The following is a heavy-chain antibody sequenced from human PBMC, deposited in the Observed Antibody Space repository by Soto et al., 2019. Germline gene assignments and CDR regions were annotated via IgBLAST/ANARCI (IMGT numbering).Heavy chain of an antibody. D-gene: IGHD3-10*01. V-gene: IGHV3-11*01. J-gene: IGHJ4*02. CDR1: GFTFSDYY. CDR2: ISSSGSTI. CDR3: AKDSGGHYFDY. Sequence: GGSLRLSCAASGFTFSDYYMSWIRQAPGKGLEWVSYISSSGSTIYYADSVKGRFTISRDNSKNTLYLQMNSLRAEDTAVYYCAKDSGGHYFDYWGQGTLVTVSS.